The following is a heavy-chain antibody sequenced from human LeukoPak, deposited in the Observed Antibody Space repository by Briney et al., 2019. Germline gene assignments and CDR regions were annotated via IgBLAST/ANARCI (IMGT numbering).Heavy chain of an antibody. CDR3: ARVSRARFKSSWFDP. CDR2: IYYSGST. V-gene: IGHV4-59*01. CDR1: GGSISSYY. J-gene: IGHJ5*02. D-gene: IGHD3-3*01. Sequence: SETLSLTCTVSGGSISSYYWSWIRQPPGKGLEWIGYIYYSGSTNYNPSLKSRVTISVDTSKNQFSLKLSSVTAADTAVYYCARVSRARFKSSWFDPWGQGTLVTVSS.